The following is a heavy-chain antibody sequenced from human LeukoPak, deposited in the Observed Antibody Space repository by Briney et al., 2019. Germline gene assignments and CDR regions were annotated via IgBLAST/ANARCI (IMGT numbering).Heavy chain of an antibody. D-gene: IGHD2-2*01. V-gene: IGHV1-2*02. Sequence: ASVKVSCKASGYTFNDYYIHWVRQAPGQGLQWMGWINANTYGTLYAKMFQGRVTMTIDASVTTAYLELRRLRSDDTAVYFCARIQRSVVVPAALGFWVQGTLVTVSS. J-gene: IGHJ4*02. CDR1: GYTFNDYY. CDR3: ARIQRSVVVPAALGF. CDR2: INANTYGT.